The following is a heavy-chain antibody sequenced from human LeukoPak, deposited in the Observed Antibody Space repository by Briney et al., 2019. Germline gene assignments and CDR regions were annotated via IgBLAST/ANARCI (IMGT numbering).Heavy chain of an antibody. J-gene: IGHJ4*02. D-gene: IGHD4-23*01. CDR2: INTDGSST. Sequence: GGSLRLSCAASGFTFSSYWMHWVRQVPGKGLVWVSRINTDGSSTTYAGSVKGRFTISRDNAKNTLYLQVDSLRAEDTAVYYCARTGGGNLAFDSWGQGTLVTVSS. V-gene: IGHV3-74*03. CDR3: ARTGGGNLAFDS. CDR1: GFTFSSYW.